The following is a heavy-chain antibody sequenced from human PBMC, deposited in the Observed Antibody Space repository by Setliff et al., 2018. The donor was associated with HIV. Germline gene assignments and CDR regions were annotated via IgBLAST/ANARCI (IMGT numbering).Heavy chain of an antibody. V-gene: IGHV4-39*02. D-gene: IGHD3-10*01. J-gene: IGHJ5*02. Sequence: SETLSLTCTVSGGSISSKTYYWGWIRQPPGKGLEWIGTIYYSETTYYNPSLKSRVTISVDTSKNHFSLKLSSVTAADTAVYSCARDLFWFGEFGIARWFDPWGPGALVTVSS. CDR3: ARDLFWFGEFGIARWFDP. CDR1: GGSISSKTYY. CDR2: IYYSETT.